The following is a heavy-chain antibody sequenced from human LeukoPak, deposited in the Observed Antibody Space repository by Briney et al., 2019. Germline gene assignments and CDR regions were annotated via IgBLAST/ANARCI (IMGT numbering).Heavy chain of an antibody. J-gene: IGHJ3*02. Sequence: SETLSLTCTVSGGSISSYYWSWIRQPPGKGLEWIGYIYYSGSTNYNPSLKSRVTISVDTSKNQFSLKLSSVTAADTAVYYCATSFGVVIIRRPDDFDIWGQGTMVTVSS. CDR1: GGSISSYY. D-gene: IGHD3-3*01. CDR3: ATSFGVVIIRRPDDFDI. CDR2: IYYSGST. V-gene: IGHV4-59*01.